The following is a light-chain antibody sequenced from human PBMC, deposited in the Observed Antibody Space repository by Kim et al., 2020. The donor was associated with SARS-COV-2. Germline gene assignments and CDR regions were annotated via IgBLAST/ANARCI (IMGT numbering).Light chain of an antibody. CDR3: QKYYSDPS. J-gene: IGKJ1*01. V-gene: IGKV1-27*01. CDR2: AAS. Sequence: SASVGDRVTITCQASQDISNYLGWYQQTPGKAPKLLVYAASTLQSGVPSRFSGTGSGTDFTLTISSLQPEDVATYYCQKYYSDPSFGQGTKVEIK. CDR1: QDISNY.